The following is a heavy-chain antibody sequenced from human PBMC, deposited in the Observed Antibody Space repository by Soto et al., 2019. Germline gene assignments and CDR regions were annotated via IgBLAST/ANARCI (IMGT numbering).Heavy chain of an antibody. CDR2: IYYSGST. V-gene: IGHV4-39*01. D-gene: IGHD2-2*01. CDR1: GGSISSSSYY. Sequence: SETLSLTCTVSGGSISSSSYYWGWIRQPPGKGLEWIGSIYYSGSTYYNPSLKSRVTISVDTSKNQFSLKLGSVTAADTAVYYCARRGGYCSSTSCYAWWYFQHWGQGTLVTVSS. CDR3: ARRGGYCSSTSCYAWWYFQH. J-gene: IGHJ1*01.